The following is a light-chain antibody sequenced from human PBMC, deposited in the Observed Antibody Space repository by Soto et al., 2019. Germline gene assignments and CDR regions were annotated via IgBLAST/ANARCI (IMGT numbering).Light chain of an antibody. CDR1: SSDIGDYDY. J-gene: IGLJ1*01. Sequence: ASVSGSPGQSITISCTGSSSDIGDYDYVSWYQQHPGKAPKVLISEVSNRPSGVSNRFSGSKSGNTASLTISGLQAEDEADYYCNSYATGNTRVFGTGTKVTVL. CDR2: EVS. V-gene: IGLV2-14*01. CDR3: NSYATGNTRV.